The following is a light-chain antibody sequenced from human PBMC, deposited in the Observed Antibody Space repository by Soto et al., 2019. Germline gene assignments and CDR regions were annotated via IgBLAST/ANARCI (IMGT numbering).Light chain of an antibody. Sequence: EIVMTQSPATLSVSLGERATLACRASQSVITNLAWYQQKPGQAPRVLIYGASTRAAIIPARFSGSGSGTEFTLTISSLQSEDFAVYYCQQYKKWPRTFGQGTKVDIK. J-gene: IGKJ1*01. CDR3: QQYKKWPRT. V-gene: IGKV3-15*01. CDR2: GAS. CDR1: QSVITN.